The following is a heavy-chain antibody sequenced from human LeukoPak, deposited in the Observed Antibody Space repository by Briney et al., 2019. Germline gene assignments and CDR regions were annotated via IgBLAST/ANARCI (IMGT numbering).Heavy chain of an antibody. J-gene: IGHJ5*02. V-gene: IGHV3-23*01. CDR2: ISGSGGST. D-gene: IGHD3-10*01. Sequence: GGSLRLSCAASGFTFSSYAMSWVRQAPGKGLEWVSAISGSGGSTYYADSVKGRFTISRDNSKNTLYLQMNSLRAEDTAVYYCAKSLDRPLWFGEWGSANWFDPWGQGTLVTVSS. CDR3: AKSLDRPLWFGEWGSANWFDP. CDR1: GFTFSSYA.